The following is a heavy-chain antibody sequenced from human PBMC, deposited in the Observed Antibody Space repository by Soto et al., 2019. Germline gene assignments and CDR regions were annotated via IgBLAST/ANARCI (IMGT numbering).Heavy chain of an antibody. D-gene: IGHD3-16*01. V-gene: IGHV4-4*02. J-gene: IGHJ4*02. CDR1: GTSISSTFW. CDR2: VYHTGTT. Sequence: SETLSLTCAVSGTSISSTFWWTWVRQPPGKGLEWIGEVYHTGTTKYNPSLKNRVTISVDKSNNQFSLELRAVTAADTAVYYCVRYEATALDYWGQGILVTVSS. CDR3: VRYEATALDY.